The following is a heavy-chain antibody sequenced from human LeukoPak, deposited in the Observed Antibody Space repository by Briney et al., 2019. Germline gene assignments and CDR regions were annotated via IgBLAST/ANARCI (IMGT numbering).Heavy chain of an antibody. Sequence: PSETLSLTCTVSCGSINSYWSWIRQPAGKGLEWIGRISGSGTITYNPALQSRLSVSIDTSKNQFSLKLMSVTAADTAVYYCARDSGTTGEVKFDPWGQGTLVTVSS. J-gene: IGHJ5*02. CDR3: ARDSGTTGEVKFDP. CDR2: ISGSGTI. D-gene: IGHD3-10*01. V-gene: IGHV4-4*07. CDR1: CGSINSY.